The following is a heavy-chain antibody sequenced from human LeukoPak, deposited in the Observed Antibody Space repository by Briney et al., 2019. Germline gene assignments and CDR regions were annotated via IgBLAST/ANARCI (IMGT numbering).Heavy chain of an antibody. J-gene: IGHJ4*02. Sequence: SETLSLTCTVSGGSISSSSYYWGWIRQPPGKGLEWIGSIYYSGSTYYNPSLKSRVTISVDTSKNQFSLKLSSVTAADTAVYYCAREEGEWFGELFLPFNYWGQGTLVTVSS. CDR1: GGSISSSSYY. CDR2: IYYSGST. V-gene: IGHV4-39*07. D-gene: IGHD3-10*01. CDR3: AREEGEWFGELFLPFNY.